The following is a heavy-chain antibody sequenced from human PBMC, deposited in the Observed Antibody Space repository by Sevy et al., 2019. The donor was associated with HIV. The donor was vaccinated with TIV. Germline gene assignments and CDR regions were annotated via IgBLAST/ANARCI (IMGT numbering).Heavy chain of an antibody. CDR3: AGENACDRGYY. CDR2: IYYNGHI. J-gene: IGHJ4*02. D-gene: IGHD2-21*02. V-gene: IGHV4-59*08. CDR1: GGSITSLY. Sequence: SETLSLTCTVSGGSITSLYWNWIRQPPGKGLEWIANIYYNGHINYNPSLKSRVTISLDTSKNKFTLRLSSVTAADTAMYYGAGENACDRGYYWGQGTLVTVSS.